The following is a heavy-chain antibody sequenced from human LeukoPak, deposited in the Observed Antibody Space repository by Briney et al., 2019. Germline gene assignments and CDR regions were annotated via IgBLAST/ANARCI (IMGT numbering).Heavy chain of an antibody. CDR2: ISYDGSNK. Sequence: GGSLRLSCAASGFTFSDYYMSWIRQAPGKGLEWVAVISYDGSNKYYADSVKGRFTISRDNSKNTLYLQMNSLRAEDTAVYYCARDPQYCSSTSCYTSNWFDPWGQGTLVTVSS. CDR3: ARDPQYCSSTSCYTSNWFDP. V-gene: IGHV3-30-3*01. D-gene: IGHD2-2*02. CDR1: GFTFSDYY. J-gene: IGHJ5*02.